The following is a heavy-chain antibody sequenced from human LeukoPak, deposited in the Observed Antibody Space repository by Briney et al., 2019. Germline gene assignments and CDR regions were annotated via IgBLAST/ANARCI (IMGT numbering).Heavy chain of an antibody. J-gene: IGHJ4*02. CDR3: ARGAVVVPAAILLFDY. CDR1: GYIFTGYY. CDR2: INPNSGGT. D-gene: IGHD2-2*01. V-gene: IGHV1-2*02. Sequence: ASVKVSCKASGYIFTGYYMHWVRQAPGQGLEWMGWINPNSGGTNYAQKFQGRVTMTRDTSISTAYMELSRLRSDDTAVYYCARGAVVVPAAILLFDYWGQGTLVTVSS.